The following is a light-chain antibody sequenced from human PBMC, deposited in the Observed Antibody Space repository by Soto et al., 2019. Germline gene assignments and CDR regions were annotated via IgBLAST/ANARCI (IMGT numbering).Light chain of an antibody. CDR3: QSYDSSLSRV. CDR2: GNS. CDR1: SSNIGAGYD. Sequence: QSVRTQPPSVSWAPGQRVTISCTGSSSNIGAGYDVHWYQQLPGTAPKLLIYGNSNRPSGVPDRFSGSKSGTSASLAITGLQAEDESDYYCQSYDSSLSRVFGGGTKLTFL. V-gene: IGLV1-40*01. J-gene: IGLJ2*01.